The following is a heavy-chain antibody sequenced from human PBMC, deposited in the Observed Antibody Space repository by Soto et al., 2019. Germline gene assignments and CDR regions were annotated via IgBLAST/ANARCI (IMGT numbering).Heavy chain of an antibody. CDR3: ARGLEEGYYGSGKGYYCGMDV. J-gene: IGHJ6*02. Sequence: ASVKVSCKASGYTFTSYYMHWVRQAPGQGLEWMGIINPSGGSTSYAQKFQGRVTMTRDTSTSTVYMELSSLRSEDTAVYYCARGLEEGYYGSGKGYYCGMDVWGQGTTVTVSS. D-gene: IGHD3-10*01. CDR2: INPSGGST. V-gene: IGHV1-46*01. CDR1: GYTFTSYY.